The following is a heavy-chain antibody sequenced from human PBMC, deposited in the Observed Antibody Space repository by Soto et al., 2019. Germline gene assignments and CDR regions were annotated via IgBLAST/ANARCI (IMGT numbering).Heavy chain of an antibody. CDR3: ACDIVDFWSGYSRTYYYYGMDV. CDR2: IWYDGSNK. J-gene: IGHJ6*02. V-gene: IGHV3-33*01. CDR1: GFTFSSYG. Sequence: GGSLRLSCAASGFTFSSYGMHWVRQAPGKGLEWVAVIWYDGSNKYYADYVKGRFTISRDNSKNTLYLQMNSLRAEDMAVYYCACDIVDFWSGYSRTYYYYGMDVWGQGTTVTVSS. D-gene: IGHD3-3*01.